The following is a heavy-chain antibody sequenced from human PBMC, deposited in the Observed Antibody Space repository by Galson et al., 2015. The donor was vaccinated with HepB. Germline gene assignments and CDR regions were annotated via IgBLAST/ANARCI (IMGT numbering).Heavy chain of an antibody. V-gene: IGHV3-15*07. Sequence: LRLSCAASGFTFSNAWMNWVRQAPGKGLEWVGRIKSKTDGGTTDYAAPVKGRFTISRDDSKNTLYLQMNSLKTEDTAVYYCTTGGFYCSSTSCYWGSDYWGQGTLVTVSS. J-gene: IGHJ4*02. D-gene: IGHD2-2*01. CDR2: IKSKTDGGTT. CDR1: GFTFSNAW. CDR3: TTGGFYCSSTSCYWGSDY.